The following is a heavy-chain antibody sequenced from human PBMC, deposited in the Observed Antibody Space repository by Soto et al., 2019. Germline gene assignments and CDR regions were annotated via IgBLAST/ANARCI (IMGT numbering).Heavy chain of an antibody. J-gene: IGHJ6*02. CDR2: ISAAGDP. D-gene: IGHD5-18*01. Sequence: EVQLVESGGGLVQPGVSLRLSCEASGFTFRNYDMHWVRQGTGKGLEWVSGISAAGDPDYADSVEGRFTISRENAQNSFFLQMNSLRVGDTAVDYCARTDSDFYGLDVWGQGTTVIVSS. CDR3: ARTDSDFYGLDV. V-gene: IGHV3-13*05. CDR1: GFTFRNYD.